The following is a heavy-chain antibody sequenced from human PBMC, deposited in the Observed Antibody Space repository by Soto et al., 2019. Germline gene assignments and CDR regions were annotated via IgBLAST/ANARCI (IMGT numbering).Heavy chain of an antibody. CDR1: GFSFSDYF. D-gene: IGHD3-10*01. Sequence: PGGSLRLSCAASGFSFSDYFMSWIRQAPGKRLEWLSYISGSGNTIFYADSVKGRFTISRDNAKNSLYLQMNSLRADDTAVYYCARRSTMVTDFDYWGQGT. CDR3: ARRSTMVTDFDY. J-gene: IGHJ4*02. CDR2: ISGSGNTI. V-gene: IGHV3-11*01.